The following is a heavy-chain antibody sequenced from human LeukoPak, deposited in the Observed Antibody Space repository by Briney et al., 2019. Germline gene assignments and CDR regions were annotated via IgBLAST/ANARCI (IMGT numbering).Heavy chain of an antibody. D-gene: IGHD3-22*01. Sequence: SETLSLTCTVSGVSISSSNSYWGWIRQPPGKGLEWIGSIYYSGNTYYNASLKSQVSISIDTSKNQFSLRLTSVTAADTAVYYCARAISIYYYDSSGYPPLYYFDYWGQGTLVTVSS. J-gene: IGHJ4*02. V-gene: IGHV4-39*01. CDR3: ARAISIYYYDSSGYPPLYYFDY. CDR2: IYYSGNT. CDR1: GVSISSSNSY.